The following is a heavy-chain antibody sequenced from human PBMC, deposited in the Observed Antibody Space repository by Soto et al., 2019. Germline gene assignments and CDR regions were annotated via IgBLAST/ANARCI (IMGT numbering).Heavy chain of an antibody. D-gene: IGHD2-21*02. CDR3: ARSIVVVTALDY. CDR1: GYTFTSSP. Sequence: ASVKVSCKASGYTFTSSPMHWVRQAPGQRLEWMGWINAGNGNTKYSQKFQGRVTITRDTSASTAYMELSSLRSEDTAVYYCARSIVVVTALDYWGQGTLVTVSS. J-gene: IGHJ4*02. V-gene: IGHV1-3*01. CDR2: INAGNGNT.